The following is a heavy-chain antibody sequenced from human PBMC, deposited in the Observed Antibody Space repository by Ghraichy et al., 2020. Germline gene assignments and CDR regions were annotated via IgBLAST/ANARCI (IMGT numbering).Heavy chain of an antibody. Sequence: ETLSLTCAASGFTFSNHWMSWVRQAPGKGLEWVASIQKDGSDKYYVDSVKGRFTISRDSAKNSLYLQMNSLRVEDTAVYYCARNRAANDYWGQGTLVTVSS. CDR1: GFTFSNHW. V-gene: IGHV3-7*01. CDR3: ARNRAANDY. CDR2: IQKDGSDK. D-gene: IGHD6-25*01. J-gene: IGHJ4*02.